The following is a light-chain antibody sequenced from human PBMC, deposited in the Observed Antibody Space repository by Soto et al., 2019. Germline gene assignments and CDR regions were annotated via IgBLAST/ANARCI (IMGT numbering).Light chain of an antibody. V-gene: IGLV1-51*01. J-gene: IGLJ2*01. CDR3: GTWDSSLSVVV. Sequence: QSVLTQPPSVSAAPGQTVTISCSGSSSNIGNNYVSWYQQLPGTAPKLLIYDNNKRPSGIPDRFSGSKSGTSATLGITGLQTGGEADYYCGTWDSSLSVVVFGGGTKLTVL. CDR1: SSNIGNNY. CDR2: DNN.